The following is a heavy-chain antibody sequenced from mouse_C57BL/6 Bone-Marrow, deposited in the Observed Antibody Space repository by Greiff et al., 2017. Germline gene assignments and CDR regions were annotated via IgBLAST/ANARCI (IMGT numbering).Heavy chain of an antibody. CDR2: IYPRSGNT. V-gene: IGHV1-81*01. CDR1: GYTFTSYG. CDR3: ARDDYDGVYFHY. D-gene: IGHD2-4*01. Sequence: QVQLQQSGAELARPGASVKLSCKASGYTFTSYGISWVKQRTGQGLEWIGEIYPRSGNTYYNEKFKGKATLTADKSSSTAYMELRSLTSEDSAVYFCARDDYDGVYFHYWGQGTTLTVSS. J-gene: IGHJ2*01.